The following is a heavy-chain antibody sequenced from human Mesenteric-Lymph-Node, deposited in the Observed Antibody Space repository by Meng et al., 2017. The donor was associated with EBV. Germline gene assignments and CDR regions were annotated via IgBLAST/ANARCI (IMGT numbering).Heavy chain of an antibody. V-gene: IGHV1-3*01. Sequence: QVQLVQSGAEMKKPGASVKVSCKASGYTFTSYAMHWLRQAPGQRLEWMGWINAGNGNTKYSEKFQGRVTITRDTFASTAYMELSSLRSEDTAVYYCARGASTSWPVDYWGHGTLVTVSS. J-gene: IGHJ4*01. CDR3: ARGASTSWPVDY. D-gene: IGHD6-19*01. CDR1: GYTFTSYA. CDR2: INAGNGNT.